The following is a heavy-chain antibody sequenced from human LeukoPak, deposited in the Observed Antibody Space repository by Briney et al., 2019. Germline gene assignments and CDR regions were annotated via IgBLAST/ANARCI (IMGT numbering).Heavy chain of an antibody. CDR1: GVSITTFF. V-gene: IGHV4-59*01. CDR3: ARATGDMHFDY. CDR2: MHYSGST. D-gene: IGHD1-14*01. J-gene: IGHJ4*02. Sequence: SETLSLTCTVSGVSITTFFWSWVRQPPGKGLECIGYMHYSGSTNYNPSLKSRVSISVDTSKNQVSLKLRSMTAADTAIYYCARATGDMHFDYWGQGALVTVSS.